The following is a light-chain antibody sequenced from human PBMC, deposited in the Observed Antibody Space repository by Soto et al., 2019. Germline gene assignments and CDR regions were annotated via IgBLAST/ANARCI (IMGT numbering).Light chain of an antibody. CDR3: QHYYTTPRT. CDR2: WAS. J-gene: IGKJ1*01. Sequence: DIVMTQSPDSLAVSLGERATINCKSSPGVFHSSHTKNCLAWYQQKPGQPPKLLIYWASTRKSGVPDRFSGSGSGTDFTLTISSLQAEDVAVYYCQHYYTTPRTFGQGTKVEIK. V-gene: IGKV4-1*01. CDR1: PGVFHSSHTKNC.